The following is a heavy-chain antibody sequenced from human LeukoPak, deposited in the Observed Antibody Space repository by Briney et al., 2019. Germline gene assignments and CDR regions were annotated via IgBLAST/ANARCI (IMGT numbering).Heavy chain of an antibody. CDR3: AGDSYYGSANLFY. CDR2: INTSGST. J-gene: IGHJ4*02. CDR1: GDSIINYY. V-gene: IGHV4-4*07. D-gene: IGHD3-22*01. Sequence: SETLSLTCTVSGDSIINYYWSWIRQPAGKGLEWIGRINTSGSTNYNPSLKSRVTMSVDTSRDQFSLKLSSVTAADTAVYYCAGDSYYGSANLFYWGQGALVTVSS.